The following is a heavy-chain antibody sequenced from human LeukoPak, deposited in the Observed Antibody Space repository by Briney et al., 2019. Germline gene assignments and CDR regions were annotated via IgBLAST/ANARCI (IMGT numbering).Heavy chain of an antibody. CDR1: GFTFSSFA. D-gene: IGHD6-13*01. J-gene: IGHJ6*02. V-gene: IGHV3-23*01. CDR3: ARTLQQQVILYYYYGMDV. Sequence: GGSLRLSCAASGFTFSSFALSWVRQAPGKGLEWVSSISGSGDSTYYMESVKGRFTISRDNSENTLYLQMNSLRAEDTAVYYSARTLQQQVILYYYYGMDVWGQGTTVTVSS. CDR2: ISGSGDST.